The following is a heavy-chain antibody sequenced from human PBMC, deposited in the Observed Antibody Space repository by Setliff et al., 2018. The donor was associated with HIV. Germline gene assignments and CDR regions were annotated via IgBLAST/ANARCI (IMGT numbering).Heavy chain of an antibody. J-gene: IGHJ3*01. CDR3: ARAPPGIQNDAFDV. CDR1: GGSISSSNW. CDR2: IYHSGST. Sequence: SETLSLTCAVSGGSISSSNWGSWVRQPPGKGREWIGEIYHSGSTNYNTSLKSRVTISVDKSKNQLSLRRTSVTAADTAVYYCARAPPGIQNDAFDVWGQGTMVTVSS. V-gene: IGHV4-4*02.